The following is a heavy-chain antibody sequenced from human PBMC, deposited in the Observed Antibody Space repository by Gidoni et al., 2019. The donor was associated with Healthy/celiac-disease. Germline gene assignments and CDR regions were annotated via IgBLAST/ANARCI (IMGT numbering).Heavy chain of an antibody. Sequence: QLQLQESGPGLVKPSETLSLTCTVSGGSISSSSYYWGWIRQPPGKGLEWIGSIYYSGSTYYNPSLKSRVTISVDTSKNQFSLKLSSVTAADTAVYYCARRASSSGYYYSDYWGQGTLVTVSS. J-gene: IGHJ4*02. CDR3: ARRASSSGYYYSDY. D-gene: IGHD3-22*01. CDR1: GGSISSSSYY. CDR2: IYYSGST. V-gene: IGHV4-39*01.